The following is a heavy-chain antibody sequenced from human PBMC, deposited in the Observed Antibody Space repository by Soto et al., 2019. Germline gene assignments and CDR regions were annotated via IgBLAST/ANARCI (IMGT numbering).Heavy chain of an antibody. CDR1: GYTFTSYG. V-gene: IGHV1-18*01. D-gene: IGHD6-19*01. CDR3: AGDPPPGIAMAGTNY. CDR2: ISAYNGNT. Sequence: QVQLVQSGAEVKKPGASVKVSCKASGYTFTSYGISWVRQAPGQGLEWMGWISAYNGNTNYAQKLQGRVTMTTDTSTSKAYMEVRGLRSDDTAVYYCAGDPPPGIAMAGTNYWGQGTLVTVSS. J-gene: IGHJ4*02.